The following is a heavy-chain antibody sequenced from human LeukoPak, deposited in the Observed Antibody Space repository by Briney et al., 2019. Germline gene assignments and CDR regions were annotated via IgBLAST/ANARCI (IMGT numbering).Heavy chain of an antibody. V-gene: IGHV3-43D*03. CDR3: AKDSWSGDHGLDY. CDR1: GFTFDDYA. Sequence: GGSLRLSCAASGFTFDDYAMHWVRQAPGKGLEWVSLISWDGGSTYYADSVKGRLTISRDNSKNSLYLQMNSLRAEDTALYYCAKDSWSGDHGLDYWGQGTLVTVSS. D-gene: IGHD4-17*01. CDR2: ISWDGGST. J-gene: IGHJ4*02.